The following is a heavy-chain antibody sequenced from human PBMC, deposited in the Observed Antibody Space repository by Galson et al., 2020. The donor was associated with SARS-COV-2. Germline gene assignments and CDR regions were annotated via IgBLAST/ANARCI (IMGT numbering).Heavy chain of an antibody. CDR3: ARDQDGYNDF. CDR2: IWYDGSNK. V-gene: IGHV3-33*01. Sequence: GESLKISCAASGFTFSSYGMHWVRQAPGKGLEWVAVIWYDGSNKYYADSVKGRFTLTSDNAKNSLYLQMNSLRAEDTGVYYCARDQDGYNDFWGQGTLVTVSS. J-gene: IGHJ4*02. D-gene: IGHD5-12*01. CDR1: GFTFSSYG.